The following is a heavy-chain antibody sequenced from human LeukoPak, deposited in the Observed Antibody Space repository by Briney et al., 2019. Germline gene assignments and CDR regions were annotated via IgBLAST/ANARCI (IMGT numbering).Heavy chain of an antibody. CDR3: ARTRYQLLTGVDAFDI. Sequence: GSSVKVSCKASGGTFSSYAISWVRQAPGQGLEWMGGIIPIFGTANYAQKFQGRVTIAADESTSTAYMELSSLRSEDTAVYYCARTRYQLLTGVDAFDIWGQGTMVTVSS. CDR2: IIPIFGTA. D-gene: IGHD2-2*01. CDR1: GGTFSSYA. J-gene: IGHJ3*02. V-gene: IGHV1-69*01.